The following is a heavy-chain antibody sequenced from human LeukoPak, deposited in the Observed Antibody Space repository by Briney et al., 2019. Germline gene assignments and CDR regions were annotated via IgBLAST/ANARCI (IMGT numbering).Heavy chain of an antibody. CDR1: GASISSYY. J-gene: IGHJ3*02. V-gene: IGHV4-4*07. CDR2: IYTSGNT. CDR3: ARVLSRDYYDSSGYVHDAFDI. Sequence: SETLSLTCTVSGASISSYYWSWIRQPAGKGLEWIGRIYTSGNTYHNPSLKSRVTISVDRSKNQFSLKLSSVTAADTAVYYCARVLSRDYYDSSGYVHDAFDIWGQGTMVTVSS. D-gene: IGHD3-22*01.